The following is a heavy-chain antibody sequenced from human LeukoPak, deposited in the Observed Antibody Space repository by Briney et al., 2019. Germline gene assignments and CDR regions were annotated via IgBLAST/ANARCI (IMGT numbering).Heavy chain of an antibody. V-gene: IGHV3-23*01. Sequence: GGSLRLSCAAPGFTFNRNAISWVRQAPGKGLEWVSTIGGSGDKTFYADSVKGRFTISRDNSKNMVHLQMNSLTGEGTALYYCVRRGDASSGWGDHDFWGQGALVTVSS. CDR1: GFTFNRNA. J-gene: IGHJ4*02. CDR2: IGGSGDKT. CDR3: VRRGDASSGWGDHDF. D-gene: IGHD6-19*01.